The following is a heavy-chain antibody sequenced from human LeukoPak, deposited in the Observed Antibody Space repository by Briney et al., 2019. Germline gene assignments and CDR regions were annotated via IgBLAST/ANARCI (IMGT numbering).Heavy chain of an antibody. CDR3: AKESRVSDFDY. J-gene: IGHJ4*02. CDR2: ISYDGSNK. V-gene: IGHV3-30*18. Sequence: HPGGSLRLSCAASGFTFSSYGMHWVRQAPGKGLEWVAVISYDGSNKYYADSVKGRFTISRDNSKNTLYLQMNSLRAEDTAVYYCAKESRVSDFDYWGQGTLVTVSS. D-gene: IGHD2-8*01. CDR1: GFTFSSYG.